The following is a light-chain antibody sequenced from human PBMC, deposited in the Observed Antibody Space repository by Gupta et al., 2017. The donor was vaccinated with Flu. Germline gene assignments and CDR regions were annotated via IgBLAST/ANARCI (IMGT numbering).Light chain of an antibody. CDR1: QSINSW. Sequence: PSTLSASIGDRVTITCRASQSINSWLAWYQQKPGKAPQLLIYKSSSLEGGVPSRFSGSGSGTEFTLTISSLQPDDVAAYYCQQDEHSPITFGGGTKVEIK. CDR3: QQDEHSPIT. J-gene: IGKJ4*01. V-gene: IGKV1-5*03. CDR2: KSS.